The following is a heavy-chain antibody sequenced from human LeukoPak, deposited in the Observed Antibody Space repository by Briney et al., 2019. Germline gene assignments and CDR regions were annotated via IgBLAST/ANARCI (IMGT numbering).Heavy chain of an antibody. CDR3: ARVYYSSSYGYWYFDL. Sequence: SETLSLTCAVSGGSISTYYWSWIRQPPGKGLEWIGYIHYSGSTNYNPSLKSRVTISVDTSKNQFSLKLSSVTAADTAVYYCARVYYSSSYGYWYFDLWGRGTLVTVSS. D-gene: IGHD6-13*01. J-gene: IGHJ2*01. V-gene: IGHV4-59*01. CDR1: GGSISTYY. CDR2: IHYSGST.